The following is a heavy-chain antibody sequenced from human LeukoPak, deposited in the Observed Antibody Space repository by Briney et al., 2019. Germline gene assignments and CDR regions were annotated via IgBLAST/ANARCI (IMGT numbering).Heavy chain of an antibody. CDR1: GFTFSSYE. CDR3: ARGEGSSWYVRNNWFDP. Sequence: GGSLRLSCAASGFTFSSYEMNWVRQAPGKGLEWVSYISSSSSTIYYADSVKGRFTISRDNAKNSLYLQMNSLRAEDTAVYYCARGEGSSWYVRNNWFDPWGQGTLVTVSS. V-gene: IGHV3-48*01. CDR2: ISSSSSTI. J-gene: IGHJ5*02. D-gene: IGHD6-13*01.